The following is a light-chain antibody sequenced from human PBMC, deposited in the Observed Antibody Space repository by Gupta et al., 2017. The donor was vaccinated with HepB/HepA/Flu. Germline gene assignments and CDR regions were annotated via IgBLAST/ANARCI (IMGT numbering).Light chain of an antibody. CDR2: GNN. V-gene: IGLV1-40*01. CDR1: SSNIGADYD. CDR3: QSYDSSLSGVI. J-gene: IGLJ2*01. Sequence: QSVLTQPPSVSGAPGQRVTIPCTGSSSNIGADYDVNWYQHLPGTAPKRLIYGNNKRPSGVPDRFSGSKSGTSASLAITGLQAEDEADYHCQSYDSSLSGVIFGGGTKLTVL.